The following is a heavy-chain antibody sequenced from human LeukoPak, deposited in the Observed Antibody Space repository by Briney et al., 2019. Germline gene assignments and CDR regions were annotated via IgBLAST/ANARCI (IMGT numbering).Heavy chain of an antibody. CDR3: GSSGGVIAPAANLKYYVDF. Sequence: GGSLRLSCAASGFTFSSYAMSWVRQAPGKGLEWISYISTSGNTMYYADSVKGRFTISGDSAKDSLFLHMTNLRGEDTAVYYCGSSGGVIAPAANLKYYVDFWGEGTTVTVSS. CDR2: ISTSGNTM. V-gene: IGHV3-48*04. D-gene: IGHD2-2*01. J-gene: IGHJ6*04. CDR1: GFTFSSYA.